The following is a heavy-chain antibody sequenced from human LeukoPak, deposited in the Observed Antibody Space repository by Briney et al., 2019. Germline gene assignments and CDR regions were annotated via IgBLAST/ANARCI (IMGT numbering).Heavy chain of an antibody. Sequence: ASVKVSYKASGYTFTSYDINWVRQATGQGLEWMGWMNPNSGNTGYAQKFQGRVTMTRNTSISTAYMELSSLRSEDTAVYYCARGLSMILTLPLGYWGQGTLVTVSS. D-gene: IGHD5/OR15-5a*01. V-gene: IGHV1-8*01. J-gene: IGHJ4*02. CDR3: ARGLSMILTLPLGY. CDR1: GYTFTSYD. CDR2: MNPNSGNT.